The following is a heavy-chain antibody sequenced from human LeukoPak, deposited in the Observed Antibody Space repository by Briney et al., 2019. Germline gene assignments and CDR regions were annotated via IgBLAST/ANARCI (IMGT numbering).Heavy chain of an antibody. CDR2: IRYDGSNK. J-gene: IGHJ3*02. V-gene: IGHV3-30*02. Sequence: GGSLRLSCAASGFTFSSYGMHWVRQAPGKGLEWVAFIRYDGSNKYYADSVKGRFTISRDNSKNTLYLQMNSLRAEDTAVYYCARDPSWNDEPEDAFDIWGQGTLVTVSS. CDR3: ARDPSWNDEPEDAFDI. CDR1: GFTFSSYG. D-gene: IGHD1-1*01.